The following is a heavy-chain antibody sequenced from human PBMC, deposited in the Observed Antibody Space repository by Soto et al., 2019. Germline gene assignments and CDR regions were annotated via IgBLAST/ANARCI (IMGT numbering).Heavy chain of an antibody. J-gene: IGHJ3*02. CDR3: ARDRYSSGYRRGDAFDI. Sequence: QVQLVQSGAEVKKPGASVKVSCKASGYTFTSYGISWVRQAPGQGLEWMGWISAYNGNTNYAQKLQGRGTMTTDTTTSTAYMELRSLRSDDTAVYYCARDRYSSGYRRGDAFDIWGQGTMVTVSS. CDR2: ISAYNGNT. V-gene: IGHV1-18*04. D-gene: IGHD3-22*01. CDR1: GYTFTSYG.